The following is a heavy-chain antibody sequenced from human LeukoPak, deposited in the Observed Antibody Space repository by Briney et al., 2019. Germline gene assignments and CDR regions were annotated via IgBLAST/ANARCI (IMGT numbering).Heavy chain of an antibody. CDR1: GYIFTKYA. CDR2: ISAYNGNT. CDR3: ARDSSSWYWKLFDY. J-gene: IGHJ4*02. D-gene: IGHD6-13*01. Sequence: ASVKVSCMASGYIFTKYALHWVRQAPGQRLEWMGWISAYNGNTNYAQKLQGRVTMTTDTSTSTAYMELRSLRSDDTAVYYCARDSSSWYWKLFDYWGQGTLVTVSS. V-gene: IGHV1-18*01.